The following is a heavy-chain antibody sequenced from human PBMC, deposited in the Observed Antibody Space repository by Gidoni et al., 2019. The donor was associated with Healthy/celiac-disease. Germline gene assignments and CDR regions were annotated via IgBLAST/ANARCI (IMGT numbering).Heavy chain of an antibody. CDR1: GCSIRSYY. CDR2: IYTSGST. Sequence: QVQLQESGPGLVKPSETLSLPCTVSGCSIRSYYWSWIRQPAGKGLAWIGRIYTSGSTNYNPSLKGRVNMSVDTSKNQLSLKLSSVTAADTAVYYCARNGVAIFGVAQFDYWGQGTLVTVSS. J-gene: IGHJ4*02. CDR3: ARNGVAIFGVAQFDY. D-gene: IGHD3-3*01. V-gene: IGHV4-4*07.